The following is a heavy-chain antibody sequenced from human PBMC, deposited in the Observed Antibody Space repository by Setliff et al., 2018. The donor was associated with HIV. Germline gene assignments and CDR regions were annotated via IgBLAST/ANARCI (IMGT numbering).Heavy chain of an antibody. CDR2: IYPGDSDT. Sequence: GESLKISCKGSGYRFTNYWIGWVRQMPGKGLEWMGVIYPGDSDTRYSPSFQGQVTISADKSISTAYMQWSSLKASDTAMYYCATSPLGYCSGDDCYIPAPYYFDNWGQGTLVTVSS. V-gene: IGHV5-51*01. CDR1: GYRFTNYW. CDR3: ATSPLGYCSGDDCYIPAPYYFDN. D-gene: IGHD2-15*01. J-gene: IGHJ4*02.